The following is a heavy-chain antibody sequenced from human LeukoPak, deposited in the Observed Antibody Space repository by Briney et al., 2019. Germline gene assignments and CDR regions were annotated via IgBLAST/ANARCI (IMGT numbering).Heavy chain of an antibody. CDR1: GYTFDSFG. V-gene: IGHV1-18*01. Sequence: ASVKVSCKTSGYTFDSFGVSWVRQPPAQGLEWMGWVSGVNGDTKYTQKDKGRVTMTTDTSKSTAYMELRSLRSDDTAVYYCARDVGLYYDSGSVLDQWGQGTRVIVSS. CDR2: VSGVNGDT. D-gene: IGHD3-10*01. CDR3: ARDVGLYYDSGSVLDQ. J-gene: IGHJ4*02.